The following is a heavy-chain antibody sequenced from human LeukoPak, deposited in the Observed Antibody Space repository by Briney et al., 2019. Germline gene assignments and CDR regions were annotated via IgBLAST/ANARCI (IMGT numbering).Heavy chain of an antibody. CDR2: ISGSGGST. V-gene: IGHV3-23*01. D-gene: IGHD3-10*01. J-gene: IGHJ4*02. Sequence: QSGGSLRLSCAASGFTFSSYAMSWVRQAPGKGLEWVSAISGSGGSTYYADSVKGRFTISRDNSKNTLYLQMNSLRAEDTAVYYCANAPNYYGSGSYYYYWGQGTLVTVSS. CDR1: GFTFSSYA. CDR3: ANAPNYYGSGSYYYY.